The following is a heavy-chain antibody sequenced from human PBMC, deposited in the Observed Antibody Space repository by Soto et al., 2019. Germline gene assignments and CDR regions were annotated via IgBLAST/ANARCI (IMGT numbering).Heavy chain of an antibody. V-gene: IGHV6-1*01. D-gene: IGHD3-22*01. CDR2: TYYRSKWYN. CDR3: ARDLLLSYDSSGYYYDWFDP. Sequence: SQTLSLTCAISGGSVSSNSAAWNWIGQSPSRGLEWLGRTYYRSKWYNDYAVSVKSRITINPDTSKNQFSLQLNSVTPEDTAVYYCARDLLLSYDSSGYYYDWFDPWGQGTLVTVSS. CDR1: GGSVSSNSAA. J-gene: IGHJ5*02.